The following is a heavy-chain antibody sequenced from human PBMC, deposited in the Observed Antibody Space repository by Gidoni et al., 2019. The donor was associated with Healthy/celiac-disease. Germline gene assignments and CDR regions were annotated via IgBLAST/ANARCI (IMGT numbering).Heavy chain of an antibody. CDR1: GFTFSSYA. Sequence: EVQLVESGGGLVQPGGSLGLSCSASGFTFSSYAMSWVRQAPGKGVEWVSAISGSGGSTYYADSVKGRFTISRDNSKNTLYLQMNSLRAEDTAVYYCVGYDSSGYSFDYWGQGTLVTVSS. CDR2: ISGSGGST. CDR3: VGYDSSGYSFDY. J-gene: IGHJ4*02. V-gene: IGHV3-23*04. D-gene: IGHD3-22*01.